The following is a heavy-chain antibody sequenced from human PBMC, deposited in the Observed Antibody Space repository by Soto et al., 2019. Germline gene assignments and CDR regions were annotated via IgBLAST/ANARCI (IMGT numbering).Heavy chain of an antibody. CDR2: IYYSGST. CDR1: GGSISSYY. D-gene: IGHD6-6*01. V-gene: IGHV4-59*08. J-gene: IGHJ3*02. Sequence: PSETLSLTCTVSGGSISSYYWSWIRQPPGKGLEWIGYIYYSGSTNYNPSLKSRVTISVDTSKNQFSLKLSSVTAADTAVYYCARGSTRPVEYSSPGAAFAIWGQGTMVTVSS. CDR3: ARGSTRPVEYSSPGAAFAI.